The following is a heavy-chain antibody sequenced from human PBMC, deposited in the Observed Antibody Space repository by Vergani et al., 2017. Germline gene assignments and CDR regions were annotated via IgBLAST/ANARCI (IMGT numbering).Heavy chain of an antibody. V-gene: IGHV1-46*03. J-gene: IGHJ4*02. D-gene: IGHD2-15*01. CDR3: ARGGYCSGGSCYTHNDY. CDR2: INPSGGST. Sequence: QVQLVQSGAEVKKPGASVKVSCKASGYTFTSYYMHWVRPAPGHGLEWMGRINPSGGSTSSAQKFQGRVTMTRDTSTSTVYMELSSLRSEDTAVSYCARGGYCSGGSCYTHNDYWGQGTLVTVSS. CDR1: GYTFTSYY.